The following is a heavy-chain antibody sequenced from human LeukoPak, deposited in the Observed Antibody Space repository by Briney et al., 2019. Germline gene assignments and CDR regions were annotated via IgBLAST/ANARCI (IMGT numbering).Heavy chain of an antibody. V-gene: IGHV4-39*07. CDR1: GGSISSSSYY. D-gene: IGHD3-10*01. CDR2: IHYSGST. J-gene: IGHJ4*02. CDR3: ARWTVVRGVIDD. Sequence: SETLSLTCTVSGGSISSSSYYWGWIRQPPGKGLEWIGSIHYSGSTNYNPSLKSRVTMSVDTSKNQFSLELSSVTAADTAVYYCARWTVVRGVIDDWGQGTLVTVSS.